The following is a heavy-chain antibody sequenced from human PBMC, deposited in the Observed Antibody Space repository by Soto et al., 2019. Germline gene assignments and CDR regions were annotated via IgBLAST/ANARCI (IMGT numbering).Heavy chain of an antibody. CDR1: GYAFTTYG. CDR3: ARGRYGDY. J-gene: IGHJ4*02. CDR2: ISAHNGNT. D-gene: IGHD1-1*01. Sequence: QVHLVQSGAEVKKPGASVKVSCKGSGYAFTTYGITWVRQAPGQGLEWMGWISAHNGNTNYAQKLQGRVTVTRDTSTSTAYMELRSLRSDDTAVYYDARGRYGDYWGQGALVTVSS. V-gene: IGHV1-18*01.